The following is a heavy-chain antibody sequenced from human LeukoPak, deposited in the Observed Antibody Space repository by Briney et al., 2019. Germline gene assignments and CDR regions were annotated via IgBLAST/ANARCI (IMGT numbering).Heavy chain of an antibody. V-gene: IGHV1-2*04. CDR3: AAAPEWFLFDY. J-gene: IGHJ4*02. D-gene: IGHD3-3*01. CDR1: GYTFTSYG. CDR2: INPNSGGT. Sequence: ASVKVSCKASGYTFTSYGISWVRQAPGQGLEWMGWINPNSGGTNYAQKFQGWVTMTRDTSISTAYMELSRLRSDDTAVYYCAAAPEWFLFDYWGQGTLVTVSS.